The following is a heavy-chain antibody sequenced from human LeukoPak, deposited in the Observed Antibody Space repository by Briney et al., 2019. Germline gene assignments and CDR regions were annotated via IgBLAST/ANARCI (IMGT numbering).Heavy chain of an antibody. V-gene: IGHV3-23*01. J-gene: IGHJ4*02. CDR1: GFSFSSHA. CDR2: ISDSSGNT. D-gene: IGHD6-19*01. CDR3: TKDRLGYSSGVFDY. Sequence: PGGSLRLSCAASGFSFSSHAMSWVRQAPGKGLEWVSAISDSSGNTYYADSVKGRFTISRDNSENTLYLQMNTLRAEDTAVYYCTKDRLGYSSGVFDYWGQGTLVTVSS.